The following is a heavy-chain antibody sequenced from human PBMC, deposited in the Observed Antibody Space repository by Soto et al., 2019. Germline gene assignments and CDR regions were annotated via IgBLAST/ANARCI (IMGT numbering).Heavy chain of an antibody. CDR2: INRSGST. V-gene: IGHV4-34*01. Sequence: QVQLQQWGAGLLRPSQTLSLTCAVYDGSFRGYQWSWIRQSPGKGLEWIGEINRSGSTNYNPSLKSRVTISVDTSKHQFSLKVTSVTDADTAVYYCARRPDGFDIWGQGTMVTVSS. CDR1: DGSFRGYQ. J-gene: IGHJ3*02. D-gene: IGHD6-6*01. CDR3: ARRPDGFDI.